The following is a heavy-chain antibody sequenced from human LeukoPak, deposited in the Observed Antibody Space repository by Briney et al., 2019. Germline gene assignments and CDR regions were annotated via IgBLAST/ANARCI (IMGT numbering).Heavy chain of an antibody. J-gene: IGHJ4*02. Sequence: GGSLRLSCAASGFTFSRYAMSWVRQAPGKGLEWVSAISGSGGSTYYADSVKGRFTISRDNSKNTLYLQMNSLRAGDTAVYYCAKDLGWGFDYWGQGTLVTVSS. CDR1: GFTFSRYA. CDR3: AKDLGWGFDY. V-gene: IGHV3-23*01. CDR2: ISGSGGST. D-gene: IGHD6-19*01.